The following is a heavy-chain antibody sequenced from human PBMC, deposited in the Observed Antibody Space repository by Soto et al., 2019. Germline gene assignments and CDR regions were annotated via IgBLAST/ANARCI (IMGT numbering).Heavy chain of an antibody. D-gene: IGHD6-19*01. CDR1: GGTFSSYA. CDR3: ARVSPGDSSGWYGYYFDY. J-gene: IGHJ4*02. V-gene: IGHV1-69*01. Sequence: QVQLVQSGAEVKKPGSSVKVSCKASGGTFSSYAISWVRQAPGQGLELMGGIIPIFGTANYAQKFQGRVTITADESTSTAYMELSSLRSEDTAVYYCARVSPGDSSGWYGYYFDYWGQGTLVTVSS. CDR2: IIPIFGTA.